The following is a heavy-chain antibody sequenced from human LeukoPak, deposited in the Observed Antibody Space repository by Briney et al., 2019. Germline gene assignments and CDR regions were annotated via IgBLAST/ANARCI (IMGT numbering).Heavy chain of an antibody. D-gene: IGHD3-3*01. CDR2: ISSSSSYI. V-gene: IGHV3-21*01. CDR3: ARVGEYYDFWSGYFTREGYYYGMDV. CDR1: GFTFSSYR. J-gene: IGHJ6*02. Sequence: GGSLRLSCAASGFTFSSYRMHWVRQAPGKGLEWVSSISSSSSYIYYADSVKGRFTISRDNAKNSLYLQMNSLRAEDTAVYYCARVGEYYDFWSGYFTREGYYYGMDVWGQGTTVTVSS.